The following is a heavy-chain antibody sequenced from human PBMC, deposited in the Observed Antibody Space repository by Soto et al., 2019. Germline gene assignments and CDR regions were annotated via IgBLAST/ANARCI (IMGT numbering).Heavy chain of an antibody. V-gene: IGHV4-59*01. CDR2: IYSSGST. Sequence: ASETLSLTCTVSGGSISNYYWNWIRQSPGKGLEWTGYIYSSGSTHYNPSLQNRVTISIDTSKNQVSLKVNSVTAADTAVYYCARDHPHSYGVYYFDYWGQGTLVTVSS. D-gene: IGHD5-18*01. CDR3: ARDHPHSYGVYYFDY. CDR1: GGSISNYY. J-gene: IGHJ4*02.